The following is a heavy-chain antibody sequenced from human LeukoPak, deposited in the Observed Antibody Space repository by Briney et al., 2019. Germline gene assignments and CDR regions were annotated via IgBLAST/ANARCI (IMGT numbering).Heavy chain of an antibody. V-gene: IGHV4-61*02. CDR3: ARDSPSYYDSSSYSN. Sequence: SETLSLTCTVSGGSISSGSYYWSWIRQPAGKGLEWIGRIYTSGSTNYNPSLKSRVTISVDTSKNQFSLKLSSVTAADTAVYYCARDSPSYYDSSSYSNWGQGTLVTVSS. CDR2: IYTSGST. D-gene: IGHD3-22*01. J-gene: IGHJ4*02. CDR1: GGSISSGSYY.